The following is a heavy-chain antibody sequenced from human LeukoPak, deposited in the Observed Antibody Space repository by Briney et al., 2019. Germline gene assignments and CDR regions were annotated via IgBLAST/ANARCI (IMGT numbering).Heavy chain of an antibody. Sequence: PGGSLRLSCAASGFTFSSYGMHWVRQTPGKGLEWVAFIRDDGSNKYYADSVKGRFTISRDNSKNTLYLQMNSLSVEDTAVYYCAKKRSGIYSFDYWGQGTLVTVSS. D-gene: IGHD1-14*01. CDR1: GFTFSSYG. CDR3: AKKRSGIYSFDY. CDR2: IRDDGSNK. V-gene: IGHV3-30*02. J-gene: IGHJ4*02.